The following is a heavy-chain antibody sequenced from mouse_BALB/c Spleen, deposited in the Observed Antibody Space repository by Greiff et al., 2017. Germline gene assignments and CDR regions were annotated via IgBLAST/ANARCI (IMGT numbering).Heavy chain of an antibody. D-gene: IGHD1-1*01. CDR2: IWAGGST. CDR1: GFSLTSYG. CDR3: ARDTGLRFAY. J-gene: IGHJ3*01. V-gene: IGHV2-9*02. Sequence: VQLVESGPGLVAPSQSLSITCTVSGFSLTSYGVHWVRQPPGKGLEWLGVIWAGGSTNYNSALMSRLSISKDNSKSQVFLKMNSLQTDDTAMYYCARDTGLRFAYWGQGTLVTVSA.